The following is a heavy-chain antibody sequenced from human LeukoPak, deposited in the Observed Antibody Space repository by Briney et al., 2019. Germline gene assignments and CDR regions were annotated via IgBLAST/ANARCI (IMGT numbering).Heavy chain of an antibody. CDR1: GPSISSTIYY. Sequence: SETLSLTCTVSGPSISSTIYYWGWIRQPPGKGLEWIGSMHSSGSTYYNPSLKSRVTISVDTSKNQFSLKLSSVTAADTAVYYCARLASGVIVNLDYWGQGTLVTVSS. J-gene: IGHJ4*02. CDR2: MHSSGST. V-gene: IGHV4-39*01. CDR3: ARLASGVIVNLDY. D-gene: IGHD3-16*02.